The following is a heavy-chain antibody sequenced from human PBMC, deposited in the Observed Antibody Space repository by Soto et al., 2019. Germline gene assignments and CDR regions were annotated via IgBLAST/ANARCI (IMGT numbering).Heavy chain of an antibody. CDR1: GGTFSNDI. CDR2: IIPLLDVA. D-gene: IGHD5-12*01. J-gene: IGHJ4*02. CDR3: ARDSPIGSTFSGYDAIDY. V-gene: IGHV1-69*08. Sequence: QVQLVQSGAEVKKPGSSVKVSCKTSGGTFSNDIITWVRQAPGQGLEWMGRIIPLLDVADYAQKFQGRVTITADKSTGTVHMELNSLRSEDTAVYYCARDSPIGSTFSGYDAIDYWGQGTLVTVSS.